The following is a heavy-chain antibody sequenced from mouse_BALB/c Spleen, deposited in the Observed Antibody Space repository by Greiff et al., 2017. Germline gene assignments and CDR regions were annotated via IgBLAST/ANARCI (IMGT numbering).Heavy chain of an antibody. D-gene: IGHD2-1*01. CDR3: ARNGNYSFDY. CDR1: GFTFSSYG. V-gene: IGHV5-6-3*01. J-gene: IGHJ2*01. Sequence: VQLKESGGGLVQPGGSLKLSCAASGFTFSSYGMSWVRQTPDKRLELVATINSNGGSTYYPDSVKGRFTISRDNAKNTLYLQMSSLKSEDTAMYYCARNGNYSFDYWGQGTTLTVSS. CDR2: INSNGGST.